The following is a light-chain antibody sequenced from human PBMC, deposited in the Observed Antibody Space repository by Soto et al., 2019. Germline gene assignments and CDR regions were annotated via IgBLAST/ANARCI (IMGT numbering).Light chain of an antibody. CDR2: GAS. CDR1: QSVSSN. V-gene: IGKV3-15*01. CDR3: QQYNNWPFT. J-gene: IGKJ3*01. Sequence: IVMTQSPATLSVSPGERATLSCRASQSVSSNLAWYQQKPGQAPRLLISGASTRATGIPARFSGSGSGTEFTLTISSLQSEDFAVYYCQQYNNWPFTFGPGTKVDI.